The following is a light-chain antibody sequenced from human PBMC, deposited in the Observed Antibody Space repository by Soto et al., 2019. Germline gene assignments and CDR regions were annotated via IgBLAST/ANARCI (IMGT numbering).Light chain of an antibody. J-gene: IGKJ1*01. Sequence: DIQMTQSPATLSSSVGDRVTITCRASQSISSWLAGYQQKPGKVPKLLIDDASSLESGVPSRFSGSGSGTEFTITISSLQTDDFATYYCQQYNTYPWTFGQGTKVQI. CDR1: QSISSW. V-gene: IGKV1-5*01. CDR3: QQYNTYPWT. CDR2: DAS.